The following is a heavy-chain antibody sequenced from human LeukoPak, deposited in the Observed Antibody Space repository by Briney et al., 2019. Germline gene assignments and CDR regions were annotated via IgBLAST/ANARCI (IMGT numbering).Heavy chain of an antibody. V-gene: IGHV1-69*05. D-gene: IGHD2-15*01. J-gene: IGHJ4*02. Sequence: SVKVSCKASGGTFSSYAISWVRQAPGQGLEWMGGIIPIFGTANYAQKFQGRVTITTDESTSTAYMELSSLRSEDTAVYYCARSGGYCSGGSCYPGDYWGQGTLVTVSS. CDR1: GGTFSSYA. CDR3: ARSGGYCSGGSCYPGDY. CDR2: IIPIFGTA.